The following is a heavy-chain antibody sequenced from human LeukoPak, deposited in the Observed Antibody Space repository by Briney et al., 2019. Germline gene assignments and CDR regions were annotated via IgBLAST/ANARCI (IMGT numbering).Heavy chain of an antibody. V-gene: IGHV3-7*01. Sequence: GGSLRLSCAASGFTFSRYWMSWVRQAPGKGLEWVANIKQDGSQKSYVDSVKGRFSISRDNAKNFLYLQVNSLRADDTAVYYCARARLSFTRGIGANYFDYWGQGTPVTVSS. CDR3: ARARLSFTRGIGANYFDY. CDR1: GFTFSRYW. D-gene: IGHD2-15*01. J-gene: IGHJ4*02. CDR2: IKQDGSQK.